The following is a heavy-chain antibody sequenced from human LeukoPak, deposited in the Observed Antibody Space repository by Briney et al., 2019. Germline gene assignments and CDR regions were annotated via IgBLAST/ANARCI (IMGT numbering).Heavy chain of an antibody. CDR3: ARGYNYPDY. Sequence: PGGSLRLSCAAPGFXFSDYYINWIRQAPGKGLEWVSYISSRSSYTNYADSVKGRFTISRDNAKNSLYLQMNSLRAEDTALYYCARGYNYPDYWGQGTLLTVSS. J-gene: IGHJ4*02. D-gene: IGHD5-24*01. CDR2: ISSRSSYT. V-gene: IGHV3-11*03. CDR1: GFXFSDYY.